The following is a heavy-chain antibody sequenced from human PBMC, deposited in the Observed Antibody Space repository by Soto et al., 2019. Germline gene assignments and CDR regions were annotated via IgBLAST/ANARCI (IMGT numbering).Heavy chain of an antibody. CDR2: IRSDSNHI. CDR1: GFIFSSFS. J-gene: IGHJ4*02. Sequence: GGSLRLSCAASGFIFSSFSMNWIRQAPGKGLEWLSYIRSDSNHIGSADSVRGRFTISSDIAKNSLFLQMSSLRDEDTAVYYCARDLAYAFDYWGQGTLVTVSS. V-gene: IGHV3-48*02. D-gene: IGHD3-16*01. CDR3: ARDLAYAFDY.